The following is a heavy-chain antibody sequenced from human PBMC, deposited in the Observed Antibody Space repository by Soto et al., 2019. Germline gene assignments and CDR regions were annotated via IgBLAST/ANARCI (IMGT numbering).Heavy chain of an antibody. Sequence: ASVTVSCKASGYTFTGYYMHWVRQAPGQGLEWMGWINPNSGGTNYAQKFQGWVTMTRDTSISTAYMELSRLRSDDTAVYYCARGVDYGDYFNFYYYYGMDVWGQGTTVTVSS. V-gene: IGHV1-2*04. D-gene: IGHD4-17*01. CDR1: GYTFTGYY. CDR3: ARGVDYGDYFNFYYYYGMDV. J-gene: IGHJ6*02. CDR2: INPNSGGT.